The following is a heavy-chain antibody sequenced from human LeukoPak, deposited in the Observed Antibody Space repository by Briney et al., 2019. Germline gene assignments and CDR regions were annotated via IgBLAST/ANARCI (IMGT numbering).Heavy chain of an antibody. D-gene: IGHD2-15*01. CDR1: GFTFRHYW. CDR3: ARVSRGIAANLCFDY. CDR2: IKQDGSEK. Sequence: PGGSLRLSCAASGFTFRHYWMGWVRQAPGKGGGGVAHIKQDGSEKYSVDSVKGRFTISRDNAKNSLYLQMDSLRAEDMALYYCARVSRGIAANLCFDYWGQGTLVTVSS. V-gene: IGHV3-7*02. J-gene: IGHJ4*02.